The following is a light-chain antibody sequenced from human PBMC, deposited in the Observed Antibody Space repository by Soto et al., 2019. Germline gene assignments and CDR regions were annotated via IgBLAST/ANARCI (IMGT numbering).Light chain of an antibody. CDR3: QQYGSSPLT. J-gene: IGKJ4*01. CDR2: GTS. V-gene: IGKV3-20*01. Sequence: IVMTQSPGTLSLSPGERATLSCRASQRFSNTYLAWYQQKPGQAPRLLIYGTSNRAAGTPDRFSGSGSGTDFTLTISRLEPEDFAVYYCQQYGSSPLTFGGGTKVEIK. CDR1: QRFSNTY.